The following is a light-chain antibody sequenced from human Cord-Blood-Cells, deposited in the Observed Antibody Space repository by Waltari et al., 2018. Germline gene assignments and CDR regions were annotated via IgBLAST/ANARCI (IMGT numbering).Light chain of an antibody. V-gene: IGLV2-14*03. CDR3: SSYTSSSTLDYV. J-gene: IGLJ1*01. CDR2: DVR. Sequence: QSALTQPASVSGSPGQSITISCTGTSSDVGGYNYVSWYQQHPGKAPKLMIYDVRNRPSGVSNRFSGSKSGNTASLTISGLQAEDEADYYCSSYTSSSTLDYVCGTGTKVTVL. CDR1: SSDVGGYNY.